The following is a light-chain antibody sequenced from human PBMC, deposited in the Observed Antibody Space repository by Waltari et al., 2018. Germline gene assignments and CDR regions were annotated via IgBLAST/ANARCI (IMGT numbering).Light chain of an antibody. CDR2: AAS. J-gene: IGKJ3*01. V-gene: IGKV1-39*01. Sequence: DIQMTQSRSSLSASVGDRVTITCRASQSISSYLNWYQQRPGKAPKLLISAASSLQSGVPSRFSGSGSGTDFTLSISSLQPEDSATYYCHQSYSTPFTFGPGTRVDFK. CDR1: QSISSY. CDR3: HQSYSTPFT.